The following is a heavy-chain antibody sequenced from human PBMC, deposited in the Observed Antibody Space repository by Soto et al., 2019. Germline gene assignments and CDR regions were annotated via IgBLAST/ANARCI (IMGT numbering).Heavy chain of an antibody. CDR3: ANTQGPNGGLAYGMDV. CDR1: GYSFTSYW. CDR2: IYPGDSDT. V-gene: IGHV5-51*01. J-gene: IGHJ6*02. Sequence: GESLKISCKGSGYSFTSYWIGWVRQMPGKGLESMGIIYPGDSDTRYSPSFQGQVTISADKSISTAYLQWSSLKASDTAVYYCANTQGPNGGLAYGMDVWGQGASVTASS.